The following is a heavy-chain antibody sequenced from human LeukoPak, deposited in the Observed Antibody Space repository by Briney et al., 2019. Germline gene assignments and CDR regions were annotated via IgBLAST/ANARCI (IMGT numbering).Heavy chain of an antibody. CDR1: GGSISSGGYY. V-gene: IGHV4-31*03. CDR2: IYYSGST. J-gene: IGHJ5*02. CDR3: ASGGKYYDSSGYPTTWFDP. Sequence: NPSQTLSLTCTVSGGSISSGGYYWSWIRQHPGKGLEWIGYIYYSGSTYYNPSLKSRVTISVDTSKNQFSLKLSSVTAADTAVYYCASGGKYYDSSGYPTTWFDPWGQGTLVTVSS. D-gene: IGHD3-22*01.